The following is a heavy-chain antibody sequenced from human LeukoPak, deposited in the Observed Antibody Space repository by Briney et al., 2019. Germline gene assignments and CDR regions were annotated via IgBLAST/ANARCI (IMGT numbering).Heavy chain of an antibody. CDR3: ARANKPSDTAFDY. D-gene: IGHD1-14*01. Sequence: SETLSLTCAVYGGSFSGYYWSWIRQPPGKGLEWIGEINHSGSTNYNPSLKSRVTISVDTSKNQFPLKLSPVTAADTAVYYCARANKPSDTAFDYWGQGTLVTVSS. CDR2: INHSGST. CDR1: GGSFSGYY. J-gene: IGHJ4*02. V-gene: IGHV4-34*01.